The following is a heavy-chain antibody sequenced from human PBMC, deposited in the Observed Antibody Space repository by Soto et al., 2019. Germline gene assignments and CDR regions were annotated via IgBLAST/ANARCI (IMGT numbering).Heavy chain of an antibody. CDR2: IFSNDEK. D-gene: IGHD2-8*01. Sequence: SGPTLVNPTETLTLTCTVSGFSLSNARMGVSWIRQPPGKALEWLAHIFSNDEKSYSTSLKSRLTISKDTSKSQVVLTMTNMDPVDTATYYCARIRLYCTNGVCSYYFDYWGQGTLVTVSS. CDR3: ARIRLYCTNGVCSYYFDY. V-gene: IGHV2-26*01. J-gene: IGHJ4*02. CDR1: GFSLSNARMG.